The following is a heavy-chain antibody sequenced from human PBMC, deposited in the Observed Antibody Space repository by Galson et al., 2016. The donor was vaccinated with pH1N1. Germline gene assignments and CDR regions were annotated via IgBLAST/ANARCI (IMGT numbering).Heavy chain of an antibody. J-gene: IGHJ6*03. CDR2: IYYRGST. Sequence: SETLSLTCTVSGGSLSSSEYYWAWIRQSPGTGLEWIGSIYYRGSTYYNPSLKSRVSISVDRSTNQFSLNLSSVTAAGTAVYYCTSIIGTTQYYYYMDVWGKGTTVTVSS. CDR3: TSIIGTTQYYYYMDV. V-gene: IGHV4-39*07. D-gene: IGHD1-7*01. CDR1: GGSLSSSEYY.